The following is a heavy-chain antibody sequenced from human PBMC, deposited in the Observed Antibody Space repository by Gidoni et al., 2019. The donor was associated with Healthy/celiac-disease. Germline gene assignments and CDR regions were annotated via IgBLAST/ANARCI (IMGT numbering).Heavy chain of an antibody. CDR3: ARDLSHTYYDSSGYYGGLDY. V-gene: IGHV3-48*02. J-gene: IGHJ4*02. CDR1: GFTFSSYS. CDR2: ISSSSSTI. Sequence: GESGGGFVQPGGSLRLSCAASGFTFSSYSMNWVRQAPGKGLEWVSYISSSSSTIYYADSVKGRFTISRDNAKNSMYLQMNSLRDEDTAVYYCARDLSHTYYDSSGYYGGLDYWGQGTLVTVSS. D-gene: IGHD3-22*01.